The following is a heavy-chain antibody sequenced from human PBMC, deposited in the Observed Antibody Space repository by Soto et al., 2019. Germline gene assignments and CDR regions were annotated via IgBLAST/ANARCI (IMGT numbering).Heavy chain of an antibody. D-gene: IGHD3-22*01. CDR1: GGTFGSDA. J-gene: IGHJ5*02. CDR3: ARDRTDSGYYTNWLDP. CDR2: IILILGTT. Sequence: SVKVSCKAAGGTFGSDAITWVRQAPGQGLEWVGRIILILGTTKYAQNLQGRVTISADKSTLTSYMEIHSLTSDDTALYYCARDRTDSGYYTNWLDPWGQGTQVTVSS. V-gene: IGHV1-69*06.